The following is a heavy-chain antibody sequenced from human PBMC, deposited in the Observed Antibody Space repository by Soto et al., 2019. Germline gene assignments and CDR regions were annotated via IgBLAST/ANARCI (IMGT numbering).Heavy chain of an antibody. Sequence: GASVKVSCKVSGYTLTELSMHWVRQAPGKGLELMGGFDPEDGETIYAQKFQGRVTMTEDTSTDTAYMELSSLRSEDTAVYYCATGTEYSYSRNYYYYYGMDVWGQGTTVTVSS. V-gene: IGHV1-24*01. CDR2: FDPEDGET. CDR3: ATGTEYSYSRNYYYYYGMDV. CDR1: GYTLTELS. D-gene: IGHD4-4*01. J-gene: IGHJ6*02.